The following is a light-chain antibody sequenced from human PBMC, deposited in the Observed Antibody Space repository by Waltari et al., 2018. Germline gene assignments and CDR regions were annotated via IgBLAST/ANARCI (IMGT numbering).Light chain of an antibody. J-gene: IGKJ1*01. Sequence: DIQMTQSPSTLSASVGDRVTITCRASQRISRWLAGYQHKPGKAPKLLIYAAYSLQNGVPSKFSGSGADAEFTLTISSLQPDDFATYYCQQYNGYSGTFGQGTKVEIK. CDR3: QQYNGYSGT. CDR2: AAY. V-gene: IGKV1-5*01. CDR1: QRISRW.